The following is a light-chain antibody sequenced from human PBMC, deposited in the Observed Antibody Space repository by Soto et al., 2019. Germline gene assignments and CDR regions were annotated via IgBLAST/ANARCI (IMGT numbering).Light chain of an antibody. V-gene: IGKV3-15*01. CDR3: QQYNNWPRT. J-gene: IGKJ1*01. CDR1: QSVSGN. Sequence: EIVMTQSPATLSVSPGERATLSCRASQSVSGNLAWYQQKPGQAPRLLIYGASTRATGIPARFSGSGSGTHFTLTIGSLQSEDFAVYYCQQYNNWPRTFGQGTKVEIK. CDR2: GAS.